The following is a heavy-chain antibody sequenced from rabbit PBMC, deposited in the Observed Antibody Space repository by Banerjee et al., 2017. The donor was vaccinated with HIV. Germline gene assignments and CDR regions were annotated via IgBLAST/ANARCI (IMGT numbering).Heavy chain of an antibody. V-gene: IGHV1S45*01. CDR3: AKGVSYWYYFNL. Sequence: QQQLVESGGGLVKPGASLTLTCTASEFTISSTYWLHWVRQAPGKGLEWIGCIYAGSSGSTYYASWAKGRFTISKTSSTTVTLQMTSLTAADTATYFCAKGVSYWYYFNLWGPGPLVTVS. CDR2: IYAGSSGST. CDR1: EFTISSTYW. J-gene: IGHJ4*01. D-gene: IGHD8-1*01.